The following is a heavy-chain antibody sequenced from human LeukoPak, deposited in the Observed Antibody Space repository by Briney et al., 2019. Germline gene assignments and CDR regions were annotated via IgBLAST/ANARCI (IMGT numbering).Heavy chain of an antibody. D-gene: IGHD2-15*01. V-gene: IGHV3-30-3*01. J-gene: IGHJ4*02. CDR3: AKDLGVVVVAATYDY. Sequence: GGSLRLSCAASGFTFSSYAMHWVRQAPGKGLEWVAVISYDGSNKYYADSVKGRFTISRDNSKNTLYLQMNSLRAEDTAVYYCAKDLGVVVVAATYDYWGQGTLVTVSP. CDR2: ISYDGSNK. CDR1: GFTFSSYA.